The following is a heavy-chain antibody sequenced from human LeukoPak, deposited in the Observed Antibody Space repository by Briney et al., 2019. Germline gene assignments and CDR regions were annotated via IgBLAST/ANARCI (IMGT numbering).Heavy chain of an antibody. J-gene: IGHJ4*02. CDR3: ARGNNYYGSGSYNDY. CDR2: INPSGGST. CDR1: GYTFTSYY. D-gene: IGHD3-10*01. Sequence: ASVKVSCKASGYTFTSYYMQWVRQAPGQGLEWMGIINPSGGSTSYAQKFQGRVTMTRDTSTSTVYMELSSLRSEDTAVYYCARGNNYYGSGSYNDYWGQGTLVPVSS. V-gene: IGHV1-46*01.